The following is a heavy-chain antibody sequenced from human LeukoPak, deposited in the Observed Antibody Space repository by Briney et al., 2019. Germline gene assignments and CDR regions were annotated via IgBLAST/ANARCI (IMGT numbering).Heavy chain of an antibody. J-gene: IGHJ4*02. V-gene: IGHV4-61*02. CDR2: IYTSGST. Sequence: SETLSLTCTVSGGSISSGSYYWSWIRQPAGKGLEWIGRIYTSGSTNYNPSLKSRVTISVDTSKNQFSLKLSSVTAADTAVYYCALITGTRLDFDYWGQGTLVTVSS. D-gene: IGHD1-7*01. CDR3: ALITGTRLDFDY. CDR1: GGSISSGSYY.